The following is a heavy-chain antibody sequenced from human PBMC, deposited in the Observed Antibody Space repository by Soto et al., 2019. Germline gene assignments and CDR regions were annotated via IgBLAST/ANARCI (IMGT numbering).Heavy chain of an antibody. D-gene: IGHD3-3*01. CDR3: AKVPITIFGVEGDYFDY. CDR2: ISGSGGST. CDR1: GFTFSSYA. J-gene: IGHJ4*02. Sequence: GGSLRLSCAASGFTFSSYAMSWVRQAPGKGLEWVSAISGSGGSTYYADSVKGRFTISRDNSKNTLYLQMNSLRAEDTAVYYCAKVPITIFGVEGDYFDYWGQGTLVTVSS. V-gene: IGHV3-23*01.